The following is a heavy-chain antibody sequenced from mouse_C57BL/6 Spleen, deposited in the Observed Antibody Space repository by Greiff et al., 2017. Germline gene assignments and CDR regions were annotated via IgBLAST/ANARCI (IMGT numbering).Heavy chain of an antibody. J-gene: IGHJ2*01. V-gene: IGHV1-80*01. CDR2: IYPGDGDT. CDR3: ARRDHQYYFDY. D-gene: IGHD3-3*01. CDR1: GYAFSSYW. Sequence: QVQLQQSGAELVKPGASVKISCKASGYAFSSYWMNWVKQRPGKGLEWIGQIYPGDGDTNYNGKFKGKATLTADKSSSTAYMQLSSLTSEDSAVYFCARRDHQYYFDYWGQGTTLTVSS.